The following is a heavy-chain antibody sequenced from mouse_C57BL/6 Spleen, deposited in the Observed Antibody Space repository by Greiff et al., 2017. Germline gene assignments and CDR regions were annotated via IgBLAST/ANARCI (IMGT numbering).Heavy chain of an antibody. Sequence: VQLQQSGAELAKPGASVKLSCKASGYTFTSYWMHWVKQRPGQGLEWIGYINPSSGYTKYNQKFKDKATLTADKSSSTAYMQLSSLTYEDAAVYYCARVTTVVAGDWYFDVWGTGTTVTVSS. D-gene: IGHD1-1*01. CDR3: ARVTTVVAGDWYFDV. CDR2: INPSSGYT. CDR1: GYTFTSYW. V-gene: IGHV1-7*01. J-gene: IGHJ1*03.